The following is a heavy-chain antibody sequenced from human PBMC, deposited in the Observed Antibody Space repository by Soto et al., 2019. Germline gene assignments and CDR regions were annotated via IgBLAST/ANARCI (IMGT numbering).Heavy chain of an antibody. CDR3: ARGPDGYAVDI. V-gene: IGHV3-64*01. CDR1: GFTFSSYA. Sequence: EVQLVESGGGLVQPGGSLRLSCAASGFTFSSYAMHWVRQAPGKGLEYVSTISRNGGSTYYAHSVKVRFTISRDNSMNTLCLQLGRLRADDMAVSFCARGPDGYAVDIWCPGTMVTVSS. J-gene: IGHJ3*02. CDR2: ISRNGGST.